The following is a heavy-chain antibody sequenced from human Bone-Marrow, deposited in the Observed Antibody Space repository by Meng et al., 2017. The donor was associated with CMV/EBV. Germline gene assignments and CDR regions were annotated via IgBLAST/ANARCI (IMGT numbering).Heavy chain of an antibody. CDR1: GGTFSSYT. CDR3: ARLFASDYYSDYYYGMDV. Sequence: SVKVSCKASGGTFSSYTISWVRQAPGQGLEWMGRIIPILGIANYAQKFQGRVTITADKSTSTAYMALSSLRSEDTAVYYCARLFASDYYSDYYYGMDVWGQGTTVTVSS. D-gene: IGHD3-22*01. CDR2: IIPILGIA. J-gene: IGHJ6*02. V-gene: IGHV1-69*02.